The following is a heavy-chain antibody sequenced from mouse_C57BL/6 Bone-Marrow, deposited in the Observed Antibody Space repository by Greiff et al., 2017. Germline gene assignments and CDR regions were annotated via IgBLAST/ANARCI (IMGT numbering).Heavy chain of an antibody. Sequence: VQLQQSGPVLVKPGASVKMSCKASGYTFTDYYMHWVKQSHGKSLEWIGVINPYNGGTSYNEKFKGKATLTVDKSSSTAYMETNSLTSEDSAVYYCARTGWDYFDYWGQGTTLTVSS. D-gene: IGHD4-1*01. J-gene: IGHJ2*01. V-gene: IGHV1-19*01. CDR2: INPYNGGT. CDR3: ARTGWDYFDY. CDR1: GYTFTDYY.